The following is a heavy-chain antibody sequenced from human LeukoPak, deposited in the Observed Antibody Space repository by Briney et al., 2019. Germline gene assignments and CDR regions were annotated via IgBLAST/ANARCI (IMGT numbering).Heavy chain of an antibody. D-gene: IGHD6-13*01. Sequence: SETLSLTCTVSGGSMGAYYWSWIRQPPGKGLEWIGYIYNSGSANYNPSLQSRVTILIDTSKKQFSLKVSSVTAADTAVYYCAREAAVGTGGFDYWGQGTLVTVSS. V-gene: IGHV4-59*01. CDR1: GGSMGAYY. CDR2: IYNSGSA. J-gene: IGHJ4*02. CDR3: AREAAVGTGGFDY.